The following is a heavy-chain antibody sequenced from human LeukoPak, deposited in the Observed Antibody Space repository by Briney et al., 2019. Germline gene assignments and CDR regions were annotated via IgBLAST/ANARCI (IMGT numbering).Heavy chain of an antibody. CDR1: GYSFTSHG. D-gene: IGHD1-14*01. Sequence: ASVKVSCKTSGYSFTSHGISWVRQAPGQGLEWMGWISGYNGNTNYAQKSQGRVTMTTDASTRTAHMEVRGLRSDDTAVYYCARGGWTTGMDYWGQGTLVTVSS. CDR3: ARGGWTTGMDY. J-gene: IGHJ4*02. CDR2: ISGYNGNT. V-gene: IGHV1-18*01.